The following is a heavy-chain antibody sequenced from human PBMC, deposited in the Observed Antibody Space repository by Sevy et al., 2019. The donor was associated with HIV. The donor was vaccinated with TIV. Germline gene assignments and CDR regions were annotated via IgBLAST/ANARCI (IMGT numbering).Heavy chain of an antibody. J-gene: IGHJ4*02. CDR3: AKDRRPYSNYGGYFDY. D-gene: IGHD4-4*01. V-gene: IGHV3-23*01. CDR2: TNGASSIT. CDR1: GFTFSTFG. Sequence: GGSLRLSCATSGFTFSTFGLSWVRQAPGKGLEWVSGTNGASSITNYAESVKGRFTISRDNSKNTLYLQMNSVRAEDTAVYYYAKDRRPYSNYGGYFDYWGRGTLVTVSS.